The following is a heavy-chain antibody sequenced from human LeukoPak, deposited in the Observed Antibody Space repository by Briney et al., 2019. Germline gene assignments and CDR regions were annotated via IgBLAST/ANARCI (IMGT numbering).Heavy chain of an antibody. CDR1: GYPISTDYY. J-gene: IGHJ4*02. CDR2: IYHSGRT. Sequence: SETLSLTCTVSGYPISTDYYWGWLRQPPGKGLEWFGSIYHSGRTYYKPSVKSRVTISVDTSKNQFSLKLRSVTAADTARYYCARGRSRGSHMDYWGQGTLVTVSS. D-gene: IGHD1-26*01. CDR3: ARGRSRGSHMDY. V-gene: IGHV4-38-2*02.